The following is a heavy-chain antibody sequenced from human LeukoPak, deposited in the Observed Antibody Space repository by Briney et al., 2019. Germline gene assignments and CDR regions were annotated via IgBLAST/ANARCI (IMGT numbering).Heavy chain of an antibody. CDR2: IYYSGST. D-gene: IGHD1-26*01. CDR1: DGSISSYY. CDR3: ARHSGSYPHYFDH. Sequence: SETLSLTCTVSDGSISSYYWSWIRQPPGKGQEWIGFIYYSGSTNYNPSLKSRVTISVDTSKNQFSLKLSSVTAADTAVYYCARHSGSYPHYFDHWGQGTLVTVSS. J-gene: IGHJ4*02. V-gene: IGHV4-59*08.